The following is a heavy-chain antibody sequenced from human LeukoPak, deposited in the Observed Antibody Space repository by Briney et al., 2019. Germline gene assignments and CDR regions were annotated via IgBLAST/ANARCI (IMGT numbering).Heavy chain of an antibody. CDR3: ARDKGVAARIFDY. D-gene: IGHD6-6*01. Sequence: PETLSLTCTVSGDSRSSFYWSWIRQPPGKGLEWIGYINYSGSTNYNPALKSRVTISVDTSKNQFSLKLTSVTAADTAVYYCARDKGVAARIFDYWGQGTLVTVS. CDR1: GDSRSSFY. J-gene: IGHJ4*02. CDR2: INYSGST. V-gene: IGHV4-59*01.